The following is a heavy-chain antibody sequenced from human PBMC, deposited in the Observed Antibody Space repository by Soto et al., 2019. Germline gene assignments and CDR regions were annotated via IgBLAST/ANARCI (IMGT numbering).Heavy chain of an antibody. V-gene: IGHV3-30-3*01. J-gene: IGHJ4*02. Sequence: GGSLRLSCAASGFTFSSYAMHWVRQAPGKGLEWVAVISYDGSNKYYADSVKGRFTISRDNSKNTLYLQMNSLRAEDTAVYYCARVFESGSYPDYWGQGTLVTVSS. CDR3: ARVFESGSYPDY. CDR1: GFTFSSYA. CDR2: ISYDGSNK. D-gene: IGHD1-26*01.